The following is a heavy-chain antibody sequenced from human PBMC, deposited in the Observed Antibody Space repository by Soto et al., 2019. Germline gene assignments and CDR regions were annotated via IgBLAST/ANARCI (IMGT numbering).Heavy chain of an antibody. CDR2: ISSSGNTI. CDR3: AGPASGWKSNYYYYPLDV. CDR1: GFIFSSYS. V-gene: IGHV3-48*02. J-gene: IGHJ6*02. Sequence: GGSLSLSCAASGFIFSSYSMNWVRQAPGKGLEWVSYISSSGNTIYYADSVKGRFTISRDSAKNSLSLQMNSLREEDTAVYYCAGPASGWKSNYYYYPLDVWGQGTTVTVSS. D-gene: IGHD6-19*01.